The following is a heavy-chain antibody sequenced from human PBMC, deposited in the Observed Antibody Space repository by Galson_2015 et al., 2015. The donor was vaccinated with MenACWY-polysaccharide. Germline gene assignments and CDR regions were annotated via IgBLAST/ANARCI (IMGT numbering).Heavy chain of an antibody. J-gene: IGHJ4*02. V-gene: IGHV7-4-1*02. D-gene: IGHD4-17*01. CDR2: INTNTGNP. Sequence: SVKVSCKASGYTFTSYAMNWVRQAPGQGLEWMGWINTNTGNPTYAQGFTGRVVFSLDTSVSTAYLQISSLKAGDTAVYYCARDPEQKVTTVPTGRFDYWGQGTLVTVSS. CDR3: ARDPEQKVTTVPTGRFDY. CDR1: GYTFTSYA.